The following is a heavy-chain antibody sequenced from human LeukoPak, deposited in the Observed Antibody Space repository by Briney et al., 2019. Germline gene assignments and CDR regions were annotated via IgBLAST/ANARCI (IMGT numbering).Heavy chain of an antibody. Sequence: PSETLSLTCTISGGSISSSRYYWGWIRQPPGKGLEWIGSIYYSGSTYYNPSLKSRVTISVDKSKNQFSLKLSSVTAADTAVYYCARTRYDILTGPSDAFDIWGQGTMVTVSS. J-gene: IGHJ3*02. CDR3: ARTRYDILTGPSDAFDI. CDR2: IYYSGST. D-gene: IGHD3-9*01. CDR1: GGSISSSRYY. V-gene: IGHV4-39*07.